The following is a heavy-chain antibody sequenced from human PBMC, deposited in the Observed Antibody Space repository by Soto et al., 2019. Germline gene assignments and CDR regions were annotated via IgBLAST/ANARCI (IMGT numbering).Heavy chain of an antibody. V-gene: IGHV4-39*01. CDR2: IYYSGST. CDR3: ARHGSVGDYGDFWFDP. CDR1: GGSISSSSYY. J-gene: IGHJ5*02. D-gene: IGHD4-17*01. Sequence: SETLSLTCTVSGGSISSSSYYWGWIRQPPGKGLEWIGSIYYSGSTYYNPSLKSRVTISVDTSKNQFSLKLSSVTAADTAVYYCARHGSVGDYGDFWFDPWGQGTLVTVSS.